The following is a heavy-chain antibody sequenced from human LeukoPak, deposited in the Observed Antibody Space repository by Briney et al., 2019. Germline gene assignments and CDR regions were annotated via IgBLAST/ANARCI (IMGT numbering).Heavy chain of an antibody. Sequence: ASVTVSFKSSVYTFTRYDINWVRQATGQGLEWMGQMNPNSGNTGYAQKFQGGVTMTRNTSISTAYMELSSLRSEDTAVYYCARGRPDYYDFWSGYYEGFDYWGQGTLVTVSS. V-gene: IGHV1-8*01. J-gene: IGHJ4*02. CDR2: MNPNSGNT. D-gene: IGHD3-3*01. CDR3: ARGRPDYYDFWSGYYEGFDY. CDR1: VYTFTRYD.